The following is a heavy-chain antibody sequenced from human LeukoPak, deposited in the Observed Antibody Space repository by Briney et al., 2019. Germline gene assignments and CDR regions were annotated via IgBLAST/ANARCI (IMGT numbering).Heavy chain of an antibody. Sequence: PGGSLRLSCAASGFAFSSYEMNWVGQAPGKGLEWVSYISSSGSTIYYADSVKGRFTISGDNAKNSLYLQMNSLKTEDTAVYYCTSVTPNTLMVQPWGQGTLVTVSS. J-gene: IGHJ5*02. CDR3: TSVTPNTLMVQP. CDR2: ISSSGSTI. D-gene: IGHD5-18*01. CDR1: GFAFSSYE. V-gene: IGHV3-48*03.